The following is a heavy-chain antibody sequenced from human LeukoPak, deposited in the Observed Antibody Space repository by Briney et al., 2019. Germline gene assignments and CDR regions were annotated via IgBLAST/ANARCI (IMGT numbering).Heavy chain of an antibody. J-gene: IGHJ4*02. CDR3: AKGRYDFWSGYSYPFDY. Sequence: GGSLRLSCAASGFTFSSYAMSWVRQAPGKGLEWVSAISGSGGSTYYADSVKGRFTVPRDNSKNTLYLQMNSLRAEDTAVYYCAKGRYDFWSGYSYPFDYWGQGTLVTVSS. CDR2: ISGSGGST. D-gene: IGHD3-3*01. CDR1: GFTFSSYA. V-gene: IGHV3-23*01.